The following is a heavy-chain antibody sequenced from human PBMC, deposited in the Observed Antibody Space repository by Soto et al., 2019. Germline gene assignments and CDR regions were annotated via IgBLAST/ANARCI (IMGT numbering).Heavy chain of an antibody. V-gene: IGHV1-69*17. CDR1: GGTFSSYA. Sequence: QVQLVQSGAEVKKPGSSVKVSCKASGGTFSSYAISWVRQAPGQGLEWMGGIIPMFGIPNYAQKFQGRVTIAADKSTSTAYMELTSLRSEDTAVYYCARTQYTSGDYYFDYRGQGTLVTVSS. CDR3: ARTQYTSGDYYFDY. CDR2: IIPMFGIP. D-gene: IGHD4-17*01. J-gene: IGHJ4*02.